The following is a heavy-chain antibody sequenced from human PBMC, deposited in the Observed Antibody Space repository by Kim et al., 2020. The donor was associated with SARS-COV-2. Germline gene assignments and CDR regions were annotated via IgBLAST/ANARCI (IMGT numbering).Heavy chain of an antibody. V-gene: IGHV1-3*01. J-gene: IGHJ4*02. Sequence: KYSQKFQGRVTITRDTSASTAYMELSSLRSEDTAVYYCARDRQWLVYFDYWGQGALVTVSS. CDR3: ARDRQWLVYFDY. D-gene: IGHD6-19*01.